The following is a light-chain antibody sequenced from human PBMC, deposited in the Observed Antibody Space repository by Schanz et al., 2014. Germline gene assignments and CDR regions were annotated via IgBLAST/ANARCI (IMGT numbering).Light chain of an antibody. CDR1: SSDVGGYKY. CDR3: SSYADSNPWV. V-gene: IGLV2-8*01. CDR2: EVS. J-gene: IGLJ3*02. Sequence: QSVLTQPPSASGSPGQSVTISCTGTSSDVGGYKYVSWYQQHPGKAPKLMIYEVSKRPSGVPDRFSGSKSGNTASLTVSGLQAEDEAYYYCSSYADSNPWVFGGGTKLTVL.